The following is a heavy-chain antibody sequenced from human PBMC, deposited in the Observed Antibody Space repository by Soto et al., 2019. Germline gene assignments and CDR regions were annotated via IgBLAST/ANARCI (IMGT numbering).Heavy chain of an antibody. Sequence: QVQLVQSGAEVKKPGSSVKVSCKASGGTFSSYAISWVRQAPGQGLEWMGGIIPIFGTANYAQKFQGRVTITADESTSTAYMELSSLRSEDTAVYSWPGDPGPPLNGFDPWGKEPLVTVSS. CDR2: IIPIFGTA. D-gene: IGHD1-1*01. V-gene: IGHV1-69*01. CDR1: GGTFSSYA. J-gene: IGHJ5*02. CDR3: PGDPGPPLNGFDP.